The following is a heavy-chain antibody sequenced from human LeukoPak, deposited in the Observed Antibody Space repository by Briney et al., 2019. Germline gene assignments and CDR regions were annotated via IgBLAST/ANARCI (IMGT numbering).Heavy chain of an antibody. D-gene: IGHD6-13*01. J-gene: IGHJ4*02. CDR1: GFTFSSYG. CDR3: ARDRAAADLDY. CDR2: IWYDGSNK. V-gene: IGHV3-33*01. Sequence: GRSLRLSCAASGFTFSSYGMHWVRQAPGKGLEWVAVIWYDGSNKFYADSVKGRFTISRDNSKNTLYLQMNSLRAEDTAVYYCARDRAAADLDYSGQGTLVTVSS.